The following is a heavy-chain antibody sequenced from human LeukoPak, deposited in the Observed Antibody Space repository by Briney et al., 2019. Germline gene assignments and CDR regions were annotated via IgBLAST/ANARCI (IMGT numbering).Heavy chain of an antibody. V-gene: IGHV3-53*01. J-gene: IGHJ4*02. CDR1: GFTVSSNY. Sequence: GGSLRLSCAASGFTVSSNYMSWVRQAPGKGLEWVSVIYSGGFTYYSDSVKGRFTISRDNSKNTLYLQMNSLRVEDTAVYYCAKGDQGRYYFDYWGQGTLVTVSS. CDR2: IYSGGFT. CDR3: AKGDQGRYYFDY.